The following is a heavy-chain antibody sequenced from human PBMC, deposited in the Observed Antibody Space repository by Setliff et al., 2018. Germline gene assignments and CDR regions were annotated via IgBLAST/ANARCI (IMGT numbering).Heavy chain of an antibody. V-gene: IGHV3-15*01. CDR3: KTGHRDSPNYLNWFNP. CDR1: GITFNPAW. D-gene: IGHD4-4*01. J-gene: IGHJ5*02. Sequence: PGGSLRLSCSVSGITFNPAWLPWVRQAPGKGPEWVGRIKSSIEGATSDYGATAKGRCTIAREDSKSMIYLKMKNLKREDTGFYYCKTGHRDSPNYLNWFNPWGQGTLVTVSS. CDR2: IKSSIEGATS.